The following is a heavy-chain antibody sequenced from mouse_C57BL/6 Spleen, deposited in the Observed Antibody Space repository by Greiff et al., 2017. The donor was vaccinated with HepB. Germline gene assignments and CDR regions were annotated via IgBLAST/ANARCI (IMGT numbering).Heavy chain of an antibody. V-gene: IGHV1-82*01. CDR3: ARHGSSFAY. CDR2: IYPGDGDT. D-gene: IGHD1-1*01. Sequence: QVQLQQSGPELVKPGASVKISCKASGYAFSSSWMNWVKQRPGKGLEWIGRIYPGDGDTNYNGKFKGKATLTADKSSSTAYMQLSSLTSEDSAVYFCARHGSSFAYWGQGTLVTVSA. J-gene: IGHJ3*01. CDR1: GYAFSSSW.